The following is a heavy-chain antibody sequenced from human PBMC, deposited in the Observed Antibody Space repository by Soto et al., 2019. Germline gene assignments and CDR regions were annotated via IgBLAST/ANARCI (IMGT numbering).Heavy chain of an antibody. CDR2: FNPILSFS. Sequence: QVRLVQSGAEVKKPGSSVKVSCKASGDTFNFYTINWVRQAPGLGLEWMGRFNPILSFSNSALKFQGRVTLTADQXTSTAYMVLSSLRSEDTAIYYCATSFGSGSRAFDYWGQGALVTVSS. D-gene: IGHD3-10*01. V-gene: IGHV1-69*02. CDR1: GDTFNFYT. CDR3: ATSFGSGSRAFDY. J-gene: IGHJ4*02.